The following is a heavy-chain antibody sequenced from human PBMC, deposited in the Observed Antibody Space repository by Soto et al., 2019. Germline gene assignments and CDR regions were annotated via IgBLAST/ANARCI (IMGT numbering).Heavy chain of an antibody. Sequence: QITLKESGPTLVKPTQTLTLTCTFSGFSLSTSGVGVGWIRQPPGKALEWLSLIYWDDDKRYSPSLKSRLTITKDTSKNQVVLTMTNMDPVDTATYYYTHAGIIHGLDYWGQGTLVTVSS. CDR2: IYWDDDK. J-gene: IGHJ4*02. CDR1: GFSLSTSGVG. CDR3: THAGIIHGLDY. D-gene: IGHD3-10*01. V-gene: IGHV2-5*02.